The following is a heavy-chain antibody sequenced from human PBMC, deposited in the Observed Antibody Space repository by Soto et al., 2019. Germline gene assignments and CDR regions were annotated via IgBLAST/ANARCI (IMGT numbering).Heavy chain of an antibody. J-gene: IGHJ4*02. CDR1: GITFSDYG. CDR3: AKVPRGSNFGYYNF. D-gene: IGHD5-18*01. Sequence: GGSLRLSCAASGITFSDYGMHWVRQAPGKGLEWVAGVWKDGSNRYYVDSVKGRFTISRDNSKNTLYLQMNSLRDEDTAVYYCAKVPRGSNFGYYNFWGQGTRVTV. V-gene: IGHV3-30*02. CDR2: VWKDGSNR.